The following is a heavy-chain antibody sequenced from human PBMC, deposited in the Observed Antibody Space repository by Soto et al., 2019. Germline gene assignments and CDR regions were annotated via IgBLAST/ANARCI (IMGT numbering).Heavy chain of an antibody. CDR3: AREWQRGTDY. V-gene: IGHV1-2*02. CDR2: IFPGSGGT. J-gene: IGHJ4*02. Sequence: APLKVSCEASGYTFTGYYMHWVRQAPGQGLEWLGWIFPGSGGTNYAQKFQGRVTMTRDTSINTAYMELSRLTSDDTGVYYCAREWQRGTDYWGQGALVTVSS. CDR1: GYTFTGYY. D-gene: IGHD6-25*01.